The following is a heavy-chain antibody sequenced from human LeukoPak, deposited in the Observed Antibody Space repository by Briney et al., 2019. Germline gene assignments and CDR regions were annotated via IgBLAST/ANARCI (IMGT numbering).Heavy chain of an antibody. V-gene: IGHV3-23*01. CDR1: GITLSNYG. J-gene: IGHJ4*02. D-gene: IGHD3-22*01. Sequence: GGSLRLSCSVSGITLSNYGMSWVRQAPGKGLEWVAGISDSGGRTNYADSVKGRFTISRDNPKNTLYLQMNSLRAEDTAVYFCAKRGVVIRVILVGFHKEAYYFDARGQGALVTVSS. CDR2: ISDSGGRT. CDR3: AKRGVVIRVILVGFHKEAYYFDA.